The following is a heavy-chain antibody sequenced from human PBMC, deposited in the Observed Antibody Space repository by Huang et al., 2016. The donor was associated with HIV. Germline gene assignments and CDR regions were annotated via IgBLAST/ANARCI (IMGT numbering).Heavy chain of an antibody. CDR3: ARQGLWLPPTDPFDY. CDR2: IYPGDADP. Sequence: EVHLVQSGAEVKEPGESLKISCQASGYNFDGYWIGWVRQMPGKGLEWMGVIYPGDADPGYDPSFQGQVTISADQSINTAYLQWSSLKASDTAIYFCARQGLWLPPTDPFDYWGQGTPVTVSA. J-gene: IGHJ4*02. V-gene: IGHV5-51*01. CDR1: GYNFDGYW. D-gene: IGHD3-10*01.